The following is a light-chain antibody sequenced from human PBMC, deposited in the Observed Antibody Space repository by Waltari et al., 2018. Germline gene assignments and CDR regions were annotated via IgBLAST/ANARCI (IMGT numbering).Light chain of an antibody. Sequence: EIVLTQSPATLPLSPGERATLSCRASQSVSSYLAWYQQKPGQAPRLLIYDASNRATGIPARFSGSGSGTDFTLTISSLEPEDFAVYYCQQRSNWFTFGGGTKVEIK. CDR2: DAS. CDR3: QQRSNWFT. V-gene: IGKV3-11*01. J-gene: IGKJ4*01. CDR1: QSVSSY.